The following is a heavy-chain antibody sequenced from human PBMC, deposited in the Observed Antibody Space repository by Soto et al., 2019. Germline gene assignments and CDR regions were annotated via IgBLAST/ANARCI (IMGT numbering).Heavy chain of an antibody. CDR1: GYTFTSYG. CDR2: ISAYNGNT. D-gene: IGHD2-15*01. J-gene: IGHJ4*02. Sequence: ASVKVSCKASGYTFTSYGISWVRQAPGQGLEWMGWISAYNGNTNYAQRFQGRVTMTRDTSTTTVNMEMNSLRSEDTATYFCARDIVAASTTTFRPRGQGYGNDYWGQGTLVTVSS. CDR3: ARDIVAASTTTFRPRGQGYGNDY. V-gene: IGHV1-18*01.